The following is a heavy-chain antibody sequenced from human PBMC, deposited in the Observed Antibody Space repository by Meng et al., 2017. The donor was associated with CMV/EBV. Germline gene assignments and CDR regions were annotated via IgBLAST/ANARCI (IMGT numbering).Heavy chain of an antibody. Sequence: GESLKISCAASGFTFSSYSMNWVRQAPGKGLEWVSSISSSSSYIYYADSVKGRFTISRDNAKNSLYLQMNSLRAEDTAVYYCARGLVQLERHFPFDYWGQGTLVTVSS. D-gene: IGHD1-1*01. CDR3: ARGLVQLERHFPFDY. V-gene: IGHV3-21*01. J-gene: IGHJ4*02. CDR2: ISSSSSYI. CDR1: GFTFSSYS.